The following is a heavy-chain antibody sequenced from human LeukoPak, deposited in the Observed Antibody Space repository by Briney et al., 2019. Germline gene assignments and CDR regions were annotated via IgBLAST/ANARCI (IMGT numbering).Heavy chain of an antibody. Sequence: ASETLSLTCAVYGESFSGYYGSWIRQPPGKGLEWIGEINHSGSTNYNPSLKSRVTISVDTSKNQFSLKLSSVTAADTAVYYCARHPAFGNPLEWWGQGALVTVSS. J-gene: IGHJ4*02. CDR2: INHSGST. CDR3: ARHPAFGNPLEW. CDR1: GESFSGYY. D-gene: IGHD1-1*01. V-gene: IGHV4-34*01.